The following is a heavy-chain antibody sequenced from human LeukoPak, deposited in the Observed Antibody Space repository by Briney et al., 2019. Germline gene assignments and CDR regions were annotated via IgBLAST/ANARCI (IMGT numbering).Heavy chain of an antibody. CDR3: ARNYDY. CDR1: GGSISSYY. CDR2: IYYSGST. J-gene: IGHJ4*02. V-gene: IGHV4-59*01. Sequence: SETLSLTCSVSGGSISSYYWSWIRQPPGKGPQWIGYIYYSGSTNYNPSLKSRVTISVDTSKNQFSLKLNSVTAADTAVYFCARNYDYWGQGILVTVSS.